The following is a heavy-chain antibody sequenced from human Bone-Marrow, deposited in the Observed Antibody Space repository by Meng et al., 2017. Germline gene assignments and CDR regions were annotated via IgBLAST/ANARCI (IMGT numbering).Heavy chain of an antibody. J-gene: IGHJ4*02. V-gene: IGHV1-2*06. D-gene: IGHD6-13*01. CDR2: IDPKSGDT. Sequence: ASVKVSCKPSGYNFPDYWLHWVRRAPGQGLEWMGRIDPKSGDTHYAPRFQGRVTMTGDTSISTAYMELSGLRSDDTAMYYCARDEDISAAGKLFGDYWGQGTPVTVSS. CDR3: ARDEDISAAGKLFGDY. CDR1: GYNFPDYW.